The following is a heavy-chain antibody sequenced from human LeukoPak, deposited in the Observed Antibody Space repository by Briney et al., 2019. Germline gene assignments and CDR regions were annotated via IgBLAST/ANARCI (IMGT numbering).Heavy chain of an antibody. CDR2: IHQSGTT. CDR1: GASISSSNW. V-gene: IGHV4-4*02. D-gene: IGHD3-10*02. CDR3: ATRATGGTYVVH. J-gene: IGHJ4*02. Sequence: SETLSLTCGVSGASISSSNWWSWVRQPPGKGLEWIGEIHQSGTTNYNPSLKSRVTISVDNSKNQFPLTADSVTAADTAVYYCATRATGGTYVVHWGQGTLVTVSS.